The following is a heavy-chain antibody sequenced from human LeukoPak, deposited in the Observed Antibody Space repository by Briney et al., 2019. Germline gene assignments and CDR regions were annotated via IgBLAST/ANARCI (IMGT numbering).Heavy chain of an antibody. CDR1: GGSFSGYY. CDR2: INHSGST. Sequence: PSETLSLTCAVYGGSFSGYYWSWIRQPPGKGLEWIGEINHSGSTNYNPSLKSQVTISVDTSKNQFSLKLSSVTAADTAVYYCARGRAAAGIGYYFDYWGQGTLVTVSS. V-gene: IGHV4-34*01. D-gene: IGHD6-13*01. CDR3: ARGRAAAGIGYYFDY. J-gene: IGHJ4*02.